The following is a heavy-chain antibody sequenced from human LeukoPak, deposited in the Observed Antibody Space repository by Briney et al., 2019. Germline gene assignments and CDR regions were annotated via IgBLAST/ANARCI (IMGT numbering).Heavy chain of an antibody. CDR2: INHSGST. D-gene: IGHD6-13*01. CDR1: GGSFSGYY. CDR3: ARARSVWYFRWFDP. V-gene: IGHV4-34*01. J-gene: IGHJ5*02. Sequence: SETLSLTCVVYGGSFSGYYWSWIRQPPGKGLEWIGEINHSGSTNYNPSLKSRVTISVDTSKNQFSLKLSSVTAADTAVYYCARARSVWYFRWFDPWGQGTLVTVSS.